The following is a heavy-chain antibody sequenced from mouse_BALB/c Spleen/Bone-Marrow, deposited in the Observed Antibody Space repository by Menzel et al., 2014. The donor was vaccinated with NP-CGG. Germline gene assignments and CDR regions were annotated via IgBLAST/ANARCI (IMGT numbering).Heavy chain of an antibody. Sequence: EVQLHQSGAELVKPGASVKLSCTASGFNIKDTYMHWVKQRPEQGLEWIGRIDPANGNTKYDPKFQGKATITADTSYNTAYLQLSSLTSEDTAVYYCASYYYGSSTFAYWGQGTLVTVSA. CDR2: IDPANGNT. CDR1: GFNIKDTY. D-gene: IGHD1-1*01. J-gene: IGHJ3*01. CDR3: ASYYYGSSTFAY. V-gene: IGHV14-3*02.